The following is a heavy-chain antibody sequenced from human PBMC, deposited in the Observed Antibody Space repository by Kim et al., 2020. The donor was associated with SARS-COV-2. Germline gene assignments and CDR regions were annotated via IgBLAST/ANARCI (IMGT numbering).Heavy chain of an antibody. CDR1: GFTFSSYS. CDR3: AREGYSGYDSRAQLRYGMDV. D-gene: IGHD5-12*01. CDR2: ISSSSSYI. V-gene: IGHV3-21*01. J-gene: IGHJ6*02. Sequence: GGSLRLSCAASGFTFSSYSMNWVRQAPGKGLEWVSSISSSSSYIYYADSVKGRFTISRDNAKNSLYLQMNSLRAEDTAVYYCAREGYSGYDSRAQLRYGMDVWGQGTTVTVSS.